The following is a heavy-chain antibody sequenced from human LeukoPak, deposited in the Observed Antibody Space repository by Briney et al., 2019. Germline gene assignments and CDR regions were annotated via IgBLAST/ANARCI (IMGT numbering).Heavy chain of an antibody. V-gene: IGHV4-59*01. D-gene: IGHD2-15*01. CDR3: ARGEDCSGGSCYGDWFDP. CDR1: GGSISSYY. J-gene: IGHJ5*02. Sequence: SVTLSLTCTVSGGSISSYYWSWIRQPPGKGLEWIGYIYYSGSTNYNPSLKSRVTISVDTSKNQFSLKLSSVTAADTAVYYCARGEDCSGGSCYGDWFDPWGQGTLVTVSS. CDR2: IYYSGST.